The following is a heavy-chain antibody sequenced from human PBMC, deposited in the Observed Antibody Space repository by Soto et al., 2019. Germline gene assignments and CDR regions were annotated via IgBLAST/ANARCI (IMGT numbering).Heavy chain of an antibody. CDR3: ARDQAADYCYDSSGGDAFDI. Sequence: SETLSLTCAVSGGSISSSNWWSWVRQPPGKGLEWIGEIYHSGSTNYNPSLKSRVTISVDKSKNQFSLKLSSVTAADTAVYYCARDQAADYCYDSSGGDAFDIWGQGTMVTVSS. J-gene: IGHJ3*02. V-gene: IGHV4-4*02. CDR2: IYHSGST. CDR1: GGSISSSNW. D-gene: IGHD3-22*01.